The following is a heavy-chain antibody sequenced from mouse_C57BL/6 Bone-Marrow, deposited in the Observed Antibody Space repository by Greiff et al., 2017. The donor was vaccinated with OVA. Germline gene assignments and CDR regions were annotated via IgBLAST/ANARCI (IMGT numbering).Heavy chain of an antibody. J-gene: IGHJ1*03. CDR1: GYTFTSYW. V-gene: IGHV1-50*01. Sequence: VQLQQPGAELVKPGASVKLSCKASGYTFTSYWMQWVKQRPGQGLEWIGEIDPSDSYTTSNQKFKGKATLTVDTSSSTAYMQLSSLTSEDSAVYYCARDPVVARGYWYFDVWGTGTTVTVSS. D-gene: IGHD1-1*01. CDR2: IDPSDSYT. CDR3: ARDPVVARGYWYFDV.